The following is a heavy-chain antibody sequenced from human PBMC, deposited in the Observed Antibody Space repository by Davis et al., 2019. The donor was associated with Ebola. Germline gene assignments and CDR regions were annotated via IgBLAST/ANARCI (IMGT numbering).Heavy chain of an antibody. J-gene: IGHJ4*02. D-gene: IGHD5-12*01. V-gene: IGHV4-59*01. CDR3: ARESGYEGFDY. CDR2: IYYTGST. CDR1: GGSISGYF. Sequence: SETLSLTCTVSGGSISGYFLNWIRQPPGKGLELIGSIYYTGSTNYNPSLKSRVTISVDTSKNQFSLKLSSVTAADTAVYYCARESGYEGFDYWGQGTLVTVSS.